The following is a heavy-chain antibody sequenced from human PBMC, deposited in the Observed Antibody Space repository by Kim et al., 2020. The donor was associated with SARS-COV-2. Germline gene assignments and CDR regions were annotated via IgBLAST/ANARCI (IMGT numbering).Heavy chain of an antibody. V-gene: IGHV1-24*01. D-gene: IGHD6-13*01. Sequence: KFQGRVTMTEDTSTDTAYMELSSLRSEDTAVYYCATTPSSAGHAYNWFDPWGQGTLVTVSS. CDR3: ATTPSSAGHAYNWFDP. J-gene: IGHJ5*02.